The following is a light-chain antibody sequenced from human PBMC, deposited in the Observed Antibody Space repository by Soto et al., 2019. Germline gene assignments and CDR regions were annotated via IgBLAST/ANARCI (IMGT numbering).Light chain of an antibody. V-gene: IGLV2-23*01. CDR3: CSYAGSSTPVV. CDR1: SSDVGSYNL. CDR2: EGS. J-gene: IGLJ2*01. Sequence: QSVLTQPASVSWSPGQWITISCTGTSSDVGSYNLVSWYQQHPGKAPKLMIYEGSKRPSGVSNRFSGSKSGNTASLTISGLQAEDEAEYYCCSYAGSSTPVVFGGGTKVTVL.